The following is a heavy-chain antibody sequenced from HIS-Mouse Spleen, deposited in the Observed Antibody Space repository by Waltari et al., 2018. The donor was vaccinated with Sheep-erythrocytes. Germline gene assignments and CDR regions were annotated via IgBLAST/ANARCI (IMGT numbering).Heavy chain of an antibody. CDR2: IKQDGSEK. CDR1: GFTFSSYW. V-gene: IGHV3-7*01. Sequence: EVQLVESGGGLVQPGGSLRLSCAASGFTFSSYWMSWVRQAPGKGLGWVANIKQDGSEKYYVDSVKGRFTISRDNAKNSLYLQMNSLRAEDTAVYYCARYYYDSSGYYYDAFDIWGQGTMVTVSS. D-gene: IGHD3-22*01. J-gene: IGHJ3*02. CDR3: ARYYYDSSGYYYDAFDI.